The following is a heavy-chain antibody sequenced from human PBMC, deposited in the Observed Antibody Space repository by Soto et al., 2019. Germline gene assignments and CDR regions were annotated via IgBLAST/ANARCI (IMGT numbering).Heavy chain of an antibody. D-gene: IGHD3-10*01. CDR3: ARAKGVDYYGSGSYYKYYFDY. Sequence: SGPTLVNPTQTLTLTCTFSGFSLSTTGMCVSWIRQPPGKALEWLARIDWDDDKYYSTSLKTRLTISKDTSKNQVVLTMTNMDPVDTATYYCARAKGVDYYGSGSYYKYYFDYWGQGTLVTVSS. CDR1: GFSLSTTGMC. J-gene: IGHJ4*02. CDR2: IDWDDDK. V-gene: IGHV2-70*11.